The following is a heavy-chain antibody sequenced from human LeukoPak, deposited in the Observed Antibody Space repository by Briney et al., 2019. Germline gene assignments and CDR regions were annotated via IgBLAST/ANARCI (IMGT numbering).Heavy chain of an antibody. CDR3: VKEDHWNLYYFDY. CDR2: ISGSGGST. V-gene: IGHV3-23*01. D-gene: IGHD1-7*01. CDR1: GFTFSSYA. Sequence: GGSLRLSCAASGFTFSSYAMSWVRQAPGKGLEWVSAISGSGGSTYYADSVKGRFTISRDNSKNTLYLQMNNLRAEDTAVYYCVKEDHWNLYYFDYWGQGTLVTVSS. J-gene: IGHJ4*02.